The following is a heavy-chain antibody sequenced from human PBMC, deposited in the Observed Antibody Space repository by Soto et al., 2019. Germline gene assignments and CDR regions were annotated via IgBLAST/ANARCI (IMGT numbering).Heavy chain of an antibody. V-gene: IGHV4-30-4*01. CDR1: GGSISRVDYY. Sequence: QVQLQESGPGLVKPSQTLSLTCTVSGGSISRVDYYWIWISQPPGKGLEWFGYIYYSGSTYYNPSLESRVTISVDTSKNQCSLKLSSVTAADTAVYYCAREEGSTVTSFDYWGQGTLVTVSS. J-gene: IGHJ4*02. D-gene: IGHD4-17*01. CDR3: AREEGSTVTSFDY. CDR2: IYYSGST.